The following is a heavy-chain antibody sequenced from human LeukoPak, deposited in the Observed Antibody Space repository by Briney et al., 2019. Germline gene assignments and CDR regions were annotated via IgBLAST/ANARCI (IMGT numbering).Heavy chain of an antibody. D-gene: IGHD1-20*01. Sequence: SETLSLTCAVYGGSFSGYYWSWIRQPPGKGLEWIGEISHSGSANYNPSLKSRATISVDTSKNQFSLKLTSVTAADTAVYYCARRVITGSINYWGQGTQVTVSS. CDR3: ARRVITGSINY. V-gene: IGHV4-34*01. CDR1: GGSFSGYY. CDR2: ISHSGSA. J-gene: IGHJ4*02.